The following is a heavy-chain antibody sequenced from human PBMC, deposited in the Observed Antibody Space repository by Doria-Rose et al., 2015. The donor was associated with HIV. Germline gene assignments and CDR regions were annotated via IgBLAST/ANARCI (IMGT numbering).Heavy chain of an antibody. Sequence: SGPVLVKPTETLTLTCTVSGVSLSSPGMGVSWIRQPPGKALEWLAHIFSDDERSYTTYRKSRLTISRGTSESQVVLTVTDMDPVDTATYYCARIKSSRWYHKYYFDFWGQGTLVIVSA. CDR1: GVSLSSPGMG. CDR3: ARIKSSRWYHKYYFDF. CDR2: IFSDDER. J-gene: IGHJ4*02. V-gene: IGHV2-26*01. D-gene: IGHD6-13*01.